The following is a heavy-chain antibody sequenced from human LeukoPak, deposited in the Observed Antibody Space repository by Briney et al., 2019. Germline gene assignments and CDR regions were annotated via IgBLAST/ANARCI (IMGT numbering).Heavy chain of an antibody. Sequence: SETLSLTCTVSGYSISSGYYWGWIRQPPGKGLEWIGSIYHSGSTYYNPSLKSRVTISVDTSKNQFSLKLSSVTAADTAVYYCARECPSTCALLPDNWFDPWGQGTLVTVSS. CDR1: GYSISSGYY. CDR3: ARECPSTCALLPDNWFDP. J-gene: IGHJ5*02. CDR2: IYHSGST. V-gene: IGHV4-38-2*02. D-gene: IGHD2-2*01.